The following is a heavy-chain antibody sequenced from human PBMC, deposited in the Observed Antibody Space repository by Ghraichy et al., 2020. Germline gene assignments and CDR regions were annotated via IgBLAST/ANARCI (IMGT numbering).Heavy chain of an antibody. CDR1: GFTFSSDS. J-gene: IGHJ6*03. CDR3: ASGTLRYFDWLPTGSDYYYMDV. CDR2: ISSSNSTI. V-gene: IGHV3-48*02. D-gene: IGHD3-9*01. Sequence: GGSLRLSCAASGFTFSSDSMNWVCQAPGKGLEWVSYISSSNSTIYYADSVKGRFTISRDNAKNSLYLQMNSLRDEDTAVYYCASGTLRYFDWLPTGSDYYYMDVWGKGTTVTVSS.